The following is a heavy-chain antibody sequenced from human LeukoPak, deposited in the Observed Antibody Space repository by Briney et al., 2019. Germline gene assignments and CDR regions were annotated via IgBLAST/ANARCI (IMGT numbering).Heavy chain of an antibody. CDR3: ARGDGYNFRDYYYYHYMDV. CDR1: GGSISSYY. CDR2: IYTSGST. V-gene: IGHV4-4*07. J-gene: IGHJ6*03. Sequence: SETLSLTCTVYGGSISSYYWSWIRQPAGKGLEWIGRIYTSGSTNYNPSLKSRVTISVDTSKNQFSLKLSSVTAADTAVYYCARGDGYNFRDYYYYHYMDVWGKGTTVTISS. D-gene: IGHD5-24*01.